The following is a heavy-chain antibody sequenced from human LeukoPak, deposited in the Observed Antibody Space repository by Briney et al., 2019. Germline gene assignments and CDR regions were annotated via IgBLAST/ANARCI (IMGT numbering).Heavy chain of an antibody. CDR2: INHSGST. V-gene: IGHV4-34*01. Sequence: SETLSLTCAVYGGSFSGYYWSWIRQPPAKGREGIGEINHSGSTNYNPSLNSRVTISVDTSKNQFSLKLSSVTAADTAVYYCARRRYCSSTSCYPFDYWGQGTLVTVSS. D-gene: IGHD2-2*01. CDR1: GGSFSGYY. CDR3: ARRRYCSSTSCYPFDY. J-gene: IGHJ4*02.